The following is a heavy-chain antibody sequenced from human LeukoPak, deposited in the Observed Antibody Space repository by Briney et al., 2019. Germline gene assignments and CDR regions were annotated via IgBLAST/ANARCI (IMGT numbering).Heavy chain of an antibody. D-gene: IGHD3-9*01. CDR3: ARASNPYYDILK. V-gene: IGHV4-31*03. CDR2: IYYSGST. CDR1: GGSISSGGYY. J-gene: IGHJ4*02. Sequence: SETLSLTCTVSGGSISSGGYYWSWIRQHPGKGLEWIGYIYYSGSTYYNPSLKSRVTISVDTSKNQFSLKLNSVTAADTAVYYCARASNPYYDILKWGQGTLVTVSS.